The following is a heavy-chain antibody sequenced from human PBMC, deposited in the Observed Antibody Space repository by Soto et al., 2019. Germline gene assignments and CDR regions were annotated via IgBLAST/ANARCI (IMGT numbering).Heavy chain of an antibody. CDR2: TYYRSRWYS. Sequence: TLSLTCVGSGDTVSSNSVAWNWVRQSPSRGLEWLGRTYYRSRWYSDYAVSVRSRIDINADTSKNQVSLQLNSVTPEDTAVYYCARSEEDSDYYYYGMDVWGQGTTVTVSS. V-gene: IGHV6-1*01. CDR1: GDTVSSNSVA. D-gene: IGHD2-15*01. CDR3: ARSEEDSDYYYYGMDV. J-gene: IGHJ6*02.